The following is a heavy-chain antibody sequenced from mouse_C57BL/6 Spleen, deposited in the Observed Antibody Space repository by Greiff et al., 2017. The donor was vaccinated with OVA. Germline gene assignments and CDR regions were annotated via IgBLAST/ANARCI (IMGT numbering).Heavy chain of an antibody. CDR3: ARFSSNSFAY. V-gene: IGHV1-61*01. D-gene: IGHD2-5*01. CDR1: GYTFTSYW. J-gene: IGHJ3*01. CDR2: IYPSDSET. Sequence: QVQLQQPGAELVRPGSSVKLSCKASGYTFTSYWMDWVKQRPGQGLEWIGNIYPSDSETHYNQKFKDKATLTVDKSSSTAYMQLSSLTSEDSAVYYCARFSSNSFAYWGQGTLVTVSA.